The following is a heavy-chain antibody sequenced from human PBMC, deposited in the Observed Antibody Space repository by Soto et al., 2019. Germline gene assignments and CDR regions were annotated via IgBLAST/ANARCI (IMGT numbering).Heavy chain of an antibody. D-gene: IGHD2-15*01. CDR2: ISGSGGST. J-gene: IGHJ4*02. V-gene: IGHV3-23*01. CDR1: GFTFSSHA. CDR3: AKKHCSGGSCSHFDY. Sequence: GGSLRLSCAASGFTFSSHAMSWVRQAPGKGLEWVSAISGSGGSTYYADSVKGRFTISRDNSKNTLYLQMNSLRAEDTAVYYCAKKHCSGGSCSHFDYWGQGTLVTVSS.